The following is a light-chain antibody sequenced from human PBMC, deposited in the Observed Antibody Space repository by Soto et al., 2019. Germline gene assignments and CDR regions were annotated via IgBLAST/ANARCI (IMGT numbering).Light chain of an antibody. V-gene: IGKV3-15*01. CDR3: QQSNNWPKT. J-gene: IGKJ1*01. Sequence: EIVMTQSPATLSVSPGETATLSCRASQSVNSNLAWYQQKPGQAPRLLISDASTRAAGLPARFSGSGSGTDFTLTISSLQSEDFAIYFCQQSNNWPKTFGQGTQVEIK. CDR2: DAS. CDR1: QSVNSN.